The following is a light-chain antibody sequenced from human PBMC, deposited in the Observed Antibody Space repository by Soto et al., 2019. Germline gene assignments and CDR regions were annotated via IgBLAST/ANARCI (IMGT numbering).Light chain of an antibody. CDR3: HQYGSSPPRT. Sequence: EIVLTQSPGTLSLSPGERATLSCRASQSVSSSYLAWYQQKPGQAPRLLIYGASSRATGIPDRFSGSGSGTDFTLTISRLEPEDFAVYYCHQYGSSPPRTFGQGTKVAI. CDR2: GAS. CDR1: QSVSSSY. V-gene: IGKV3-20*01. J-gene: IGKJ1*01.